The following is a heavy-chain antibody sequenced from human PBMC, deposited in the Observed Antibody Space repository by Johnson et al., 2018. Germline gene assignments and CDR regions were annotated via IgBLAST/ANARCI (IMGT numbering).Heavy chain of an antibody. D-gene: IGHD3-16*01. CDR1: GFTLSRYG. J-gene: IGHJ6*03. V-gene: IGHV3-33*01. Sequence: VQLVESGGGVVQPGRSLRLSCAASGFTLSRYGMHWVRQAPGKGLEWVAVIWFDGSNRNYADSVKGRFTISKDNSKNTLFLQLNSLRAEDAAVYYCARDPSFAYSYYNYMDAWGKGTTVTVSS. CDR2: IWFDGSNR. CDR3: ARDPSFAYSYYNYMDA.